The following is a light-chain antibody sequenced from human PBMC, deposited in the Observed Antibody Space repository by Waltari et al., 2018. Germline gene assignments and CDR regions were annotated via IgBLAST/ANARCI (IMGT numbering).Light chain of an antibody. CDR3: CSYAGSYPL. V-gene: IGLV2-11*01. CDR1: SSDVGGYNY. J-gene: IGLJ3*02. CDR2: DVS. Sequence: QSALTQPRSVSGSPGQSVTISCTGTSSDVGGYNYVSWYQQHPGKAPKLMIYDVSKRPSGVPDRVSGSKSGNTASLTISGLQAEDEADYYCCSYAGSYPLFGGGTKLTVL.